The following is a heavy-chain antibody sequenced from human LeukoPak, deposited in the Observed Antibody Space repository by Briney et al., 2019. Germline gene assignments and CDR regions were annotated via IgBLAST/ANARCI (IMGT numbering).Heavy chain of an antibody. J-gene: IGHJ4*02. Sequence: ASVKVSCKASGYTFTGYYMHWVRQAPGQGLEWMGRINPNSGGTNSAQKFQGRVTMTRDTSISTAYMELSRLRSDDTAVYYCAILTYYYDSSGYFTTFDYWGQGTLVTVSS. V-gene: IGHV1-2*06. CDR2: INPNSGGT. D-gene: IGHD3-22*01. CDR1: GYTFTGYY. CDR3: AILTYYYDSSGYFTTFDY.